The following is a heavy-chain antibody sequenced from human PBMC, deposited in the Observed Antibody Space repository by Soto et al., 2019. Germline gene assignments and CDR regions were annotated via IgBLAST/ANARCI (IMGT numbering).Heavy chain of an antibody. CDR2: ISYDGSNK. CDR1: GFTFSSYA. V-gene: IGHV3-30-3*01. CDR3: ARDPRPVVVVAVIGHNWFDP. D-gene: IGHD2-15*01. Sequence: GSLRLSCAASGFTFSSYAMHWVRQAPGKGLEWVAVISYDGSNKYYADSVKGRFTISRDNSKNTLYLQMNSLRAEDTAVYYCARDPRPVVVVAVIGHNWFDPWGQGTLVTVSS. J-gene: IGHJ5*02.